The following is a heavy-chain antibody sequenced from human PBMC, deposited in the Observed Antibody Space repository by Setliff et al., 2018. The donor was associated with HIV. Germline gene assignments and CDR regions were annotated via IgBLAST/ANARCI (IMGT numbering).Heavy chain of an antibody. CDR1: GFTFSDYY. V-gene: IGHV3-11*04. D-gene: IGHD3-9*01. J-gene: IGHJ6*03. CDR3: VRTYYDILTGYGGFYYMDV. CDR2: ISSSSSTL. Sequence: GGSLRLSCAASGFTFSDYYMAWIRQAPGKGLEWISYISSSSSTLYYADSVKGRFTISRDNAKNSLYLQMNSLRAEDTAVYYCVRTYYDILTGYGGFYYMDVWGKGTTVTVSS.